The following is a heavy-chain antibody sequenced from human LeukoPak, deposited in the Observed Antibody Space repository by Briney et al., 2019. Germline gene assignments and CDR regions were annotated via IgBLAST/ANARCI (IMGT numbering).Heavy chain of an antibody. J-gene: IGHJ3*02. CDR3: ARPQLGSSFLDAFDI. Sequence: PSETLSLTCTVSGGSTSSYYWGWIRQPPGKGLEWIGSIYHSGSTYYNPSLKSRVTISVDTSKNQFSLKLSSVTAADTAVYYCARPQLGSSFLDAFDIWGQGTMVTVSS. CDR2: IYHSGST. D-gene: IGHD6-13*01. CDR1: GGSTSSYY. V-gene: IGHV4-38-2*02.